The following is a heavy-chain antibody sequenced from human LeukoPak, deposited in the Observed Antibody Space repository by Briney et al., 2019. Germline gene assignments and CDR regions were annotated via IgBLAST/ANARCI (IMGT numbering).Heavy chain of an antibody. V-gene: IGHV4-31*03. J-gene: IGHJ6*03. CDR1: GASISSGGYY. CDR2: IYYSGST. Sequence: SQTLSLTCTVSGASISSGGYYWSWIRQHPGKGLEWIGYIYYSGSTYYNPSLKSRVTISVDTSKNQFSLKLSSVTAADTAVYYCARTYYDFWSGFNTGRGPYYYYYMDVWGKGTTVTVSS. CDR3: ARTYYDFWSGFNTGRGPYYYYYMDV. D-gene: IGHD3-3*01.